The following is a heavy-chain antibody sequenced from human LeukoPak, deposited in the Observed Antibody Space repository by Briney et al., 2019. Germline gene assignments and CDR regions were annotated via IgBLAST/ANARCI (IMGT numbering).Heavy chain of an antibody. Sequence: PGGSLRLSCAASGFTFSSYGMHWVRQAPGKGLEWVAVIWYDGSNKYYADSVKGRFTISRDNSKNTLYLQMNNLRAEDTAVYYCARDQGYYYDSSGPAYLDYWGQGTLVTVSS. CDR3: ARDQGYYYDSSGPAYLDY. V-gene: IGHV3-33*01. CDR1: GFTFSSYG. J-gene: IGHJ4*02. CDR2: IWYDGSNK. D-gene: IGHD3-22*01.